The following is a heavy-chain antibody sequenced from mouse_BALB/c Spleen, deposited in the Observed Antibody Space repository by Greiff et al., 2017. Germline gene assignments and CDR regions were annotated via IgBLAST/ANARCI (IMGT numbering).Heavy chain of an antibody. CDR1: GYAFTNYL. Sequence: VQLQQSGAELVRPGTSVKVSCKASGYAFTNYLIEWVKQRPGQGLEWIGVINPGSGGTNYNEKFKGKATLTADKSSSTAYMQLSSLTSDDSAVYFCARGGYDAWFAYWGQGTLVTVSA. D-gene: IGHD2-2*01. CDR2: INPGSGGT. V-gene: IGHV1-54*01. J-gene: IGHJ3*01. CDR3: ARGGYDAWFAY.